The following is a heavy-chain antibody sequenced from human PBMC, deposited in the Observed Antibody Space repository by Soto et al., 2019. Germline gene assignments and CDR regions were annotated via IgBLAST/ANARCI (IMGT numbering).Heavy chain of an antibody. CDR3: ARGYYGSGSYYFDY. V-gene: IGHV1-2*04. Sequence: QVQLVQSGAEVKKPGASVKVSCKASGYTFTGYYMHWVRQAPGQGLEWMGWINPNSGGTHYAQKFQGWVTMTRDTSISTAYMELSRLRSDDTAVYYCARGYYGSGSYYFDYWGQGTLVSVSS. J-gene: IGHJ4*02. CDR1: GYTFTGYY. D-gene: IGHD3-10*01. CDR2: INPNSGGT.